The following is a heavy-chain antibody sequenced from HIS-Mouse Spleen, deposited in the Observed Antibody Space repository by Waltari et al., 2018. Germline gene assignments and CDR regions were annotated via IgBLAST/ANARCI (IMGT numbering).Heavy chain of an antibody. CDR1: GYTFTGYY. J-gene: IGHJ2*01. CDR3: ARDLTGDLSRYFDL. D-gene: IGHD7-27*01. CDR2: INPTSGGT. V-gene: IGHV1-2*02. Sequence: QVQLVQSGAEVKKPGASVKVSCKASGYTFTGYYMHWVRQAPGQGLEWMGWINPTSGGTNYAQKFQGRVTMTRDTSISTAYMELSRLRSDDTAVYYCARDLTGDLSRYFDLWGRGTLVTVSS.